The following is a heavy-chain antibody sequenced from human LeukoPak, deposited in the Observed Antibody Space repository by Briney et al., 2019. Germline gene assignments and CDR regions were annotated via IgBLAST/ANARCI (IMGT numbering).Heavy chain of an antibody. Sequence: PGRSLRLSCAASGFTFSSYGMHLVRQAPGKGLEWVAVIWYDGSNKYYADSVKGRFTISRDNSKNTLYLQMNSLRAEDTAVYYCARDRGSSGWYDAFDIWGQGTMVTVSS. D-gene: IGHD6-19*01. V-gene: IGHV3-33*01. CDR3: ARDRGSSGWYDAFDI. CDR1: GFTFSSYG. CDR2: IWYDGSNK. J-gene: IGHJ3*02.